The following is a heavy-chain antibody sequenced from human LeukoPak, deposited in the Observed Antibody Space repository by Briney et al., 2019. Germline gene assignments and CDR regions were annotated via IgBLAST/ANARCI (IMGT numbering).Heavy chain of an antibody. D-gene: IGHD3-9*01. CDR1: GGSISSGGYY. Sequence: SETLSLTCTVSGGSISSGGYYWSWIRQHPGKGLEWIGYIYYSGSTYYNPSLKSRVTISVDTSKNQFSLKLSSVTAADTAVYYCARGRVFLVGGMDVWGQGTTVTVSS. V-gene: IGHV4-31*03. J-gene: IGHJ6*02. CDR3: ARGRVFLVGGMDV. CDR2: IYYSGST.